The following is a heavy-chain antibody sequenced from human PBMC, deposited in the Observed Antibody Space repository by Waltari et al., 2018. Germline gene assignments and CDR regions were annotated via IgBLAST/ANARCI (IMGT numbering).Heavy chain of an antibody. J-gene: IGHJ6*02. CDR1: GGSFRNSS. CDR3: ARDSGLVGAQYNYVYYGLDV. Sequence: VELQESGPGLVKPSETLSLICSVSGGSFRNSSWTCIRQPPGMGLEWIGSVSDSGPYYNPSLKSRVAISLDTSKRQFSLRLSSVTAADTAVYYCARDSGLVGAQYNYVYYGLDVWGPGTTVTVSS. CDR2: VSDSGP. V-gene: IGHV4-59*01. D-gene: IGHD2-8*02.